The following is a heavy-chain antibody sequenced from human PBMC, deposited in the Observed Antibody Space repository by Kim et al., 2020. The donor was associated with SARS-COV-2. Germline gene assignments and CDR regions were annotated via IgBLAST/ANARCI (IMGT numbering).Heavy chain of an antibody. J-gene: IGHJ5*01. CDR2: ISYDGSDK. D-gene: IGHD3-10*01. CDR3: AKDYFASGTYYLPFD. Sequence: GGSLRLSCAASGFTFSTYGMHWVRQAPGKGLDWVAVISYDGSDKYYADSVRGRFTISRYNTKNTLYLQTNSLRPEDTAVYYCAKDYFASGTYYLPFD. CDR1: GFTFSTYG. V-gene: IGHV3-30*18.